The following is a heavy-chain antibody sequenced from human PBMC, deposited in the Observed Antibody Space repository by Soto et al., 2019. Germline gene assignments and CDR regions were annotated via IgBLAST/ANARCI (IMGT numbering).Heavy chain of an antibody. CDR2: INPNSGGT. CDR1: GYTFTGYY. J-gene: IGHJ4*02. Sequence: ASVKVSCKASGYTFTGYYMHWVRQAPGQGLEWMGWINPNSGGTNYAQKFQGRVTMTRDTSISTAYMELSRLRSDDTAVYYCARAFTWGQLVNQTPDYWGQGNLVTVSS. D-gene: IGHD6-6*01. CDR3: ARAFTWGQLVNQTPDY. V-gene: IGHV1-2*02.